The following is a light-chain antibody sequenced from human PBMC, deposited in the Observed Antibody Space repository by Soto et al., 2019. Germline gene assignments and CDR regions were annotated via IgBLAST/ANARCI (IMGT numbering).Light chain of an antibody. CDR2: KAS. CDR1: QSISSW. CDR3: QPYNRYPLT. V-gene: IGKV1-5*03. J-gene: IGKJ4*01. Sequence: DIQMTQSPSTLSASVGDRVTIACRASQSISSWLAWYQQKPGKAPKLLIYKASSLESGVPSRFSGSGSGTEVTLSISSVQVADLATYYCQPYNRYPLTFGGGTKVEIK.